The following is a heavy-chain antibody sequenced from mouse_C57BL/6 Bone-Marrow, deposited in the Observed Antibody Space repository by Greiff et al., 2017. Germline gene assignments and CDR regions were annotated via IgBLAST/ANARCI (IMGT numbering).Heavy chain of an antibody. CDR1: GYTFTSYW. V-gene: IGHV1-72*01. CDR2: IDPNSGGT. D-gene: IGHD1-1*01. CDR3: ARESGSSYDAMDY. Sequence: VKQSCKASGYTFTSYWMHWVKQRPGRGLEWIGRIDPNSGGTKYNEKFKSKATLTVDKPSSTAYMQLSSLTSEDSAVYYCARESGSSYDAMDYWGQGTSVTVSS. J-gene: IGHJ4*01.